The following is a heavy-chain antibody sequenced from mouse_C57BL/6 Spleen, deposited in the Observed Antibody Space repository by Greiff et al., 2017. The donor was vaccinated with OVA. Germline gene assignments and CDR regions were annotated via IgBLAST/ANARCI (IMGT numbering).Heavy chain of an antibody. J-gene: IGHJ4*01. D-gene: IGHD2-3*01. CDR1: GYSITSGYY. CDR2: ISYDGSN. Sequence: ESGPGLVKPSQSLSLTCSVTGYSITSGYYWNWIRQFPGNKLEWMGYISYDGSNNYNPSLKNRISITRDTSKNQFFLKLNSVTTEDTATYYCARDYEGYAMDYWGQGTSVTVSS. CDR3: ARDYEGYAMDY. V-gene: IGHV3-6*01.